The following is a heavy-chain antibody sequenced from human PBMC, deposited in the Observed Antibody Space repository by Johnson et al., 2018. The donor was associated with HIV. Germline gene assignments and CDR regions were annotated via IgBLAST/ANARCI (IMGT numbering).Heavy chain of an antibody. CDR2: ISYDGDDK. V-gene: IGHV3-30*18. J-gene: IGHJ3*02. CDR1: GFTLSHYG. D-gene: IGHD3-10*01. CDR3: AKDAGSGSSWEFAFDI. Sequence: QVQLVESGGGVVQPGRSLRLSCAASGFTLSHYGMHWVRQAPGKGPEWVALISYDGDDKHYGDSVEGRFTIYRDNSKKTLYLQMNSLRPEDTAVYFCAKDAGSGSSWEFAFDIWGQGTKVTVSS.